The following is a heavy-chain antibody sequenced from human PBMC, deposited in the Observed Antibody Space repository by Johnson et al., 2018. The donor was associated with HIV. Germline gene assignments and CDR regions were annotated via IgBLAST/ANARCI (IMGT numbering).Heavy chain of an antibody. CDR2: ISGSGGST. V-gene: IGHV3-23*04. CDR3: AKPVLRYFDESHAFDI. D-gene: IGHD3-9*01. CDR1: GFTFSSYA. Sequence: VQLVESGGGFVKPGGSLRLSCAASGFTFSSYAMSWVRPAPEKGLEWVSAISGSGGSTYYADSAKGRFTIPRDNSKNTLSRQMNSLRAEDTAVYYCAKPVLRYFDESHAFDIWGQGTMVTVSS. J-gene: IGHJ3*02.